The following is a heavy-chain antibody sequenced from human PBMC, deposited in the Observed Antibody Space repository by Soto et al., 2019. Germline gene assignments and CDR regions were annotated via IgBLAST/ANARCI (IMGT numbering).Heavy chain of an antibody. J-gene: IGHJ4*02. Sequence: QVQLQEAGPGLVKPSQTLSLTCTVSGGSISSGGYYWSWIRQHPGKGLEWIGYIYYSGSTYYNPSLKSRVTISVDTSKNQFSLKLSSVTAADTAVYYCAREYPHRAGSGSYLDYWGQGTLVTVSS. V-gene: IGHV4-31*03. CDR1: GGSISSGGYY. CDR2: IYYSGST. CDR3: AREYPHRAGSGSYLDY. D-gene: IGHD3-10*01.